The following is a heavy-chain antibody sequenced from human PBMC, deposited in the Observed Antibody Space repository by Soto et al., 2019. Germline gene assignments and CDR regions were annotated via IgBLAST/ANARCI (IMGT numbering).Heavy chain of an antibody. J-gene: IGHJ5*02. CDR1: GGTFSSYA. D-gene: IGHD5-18*01. Sequence: QVQLVQSGAEVKKPGSSVKVSCKASGGTFSSYAFSWVRQAPGQGLEWMGGIIPIFGTANYAQKFQGRVTITTDKYTNTAKMELGSLRFEDTAVYYCSRGRGRGYRYGYAYNWFDPWGQGTLVTVSS. V-gene: IGHV1-69*06. CDR2: IIPIFGTA. CDR3: SRGRGRGYRYGYAYNWFDP.